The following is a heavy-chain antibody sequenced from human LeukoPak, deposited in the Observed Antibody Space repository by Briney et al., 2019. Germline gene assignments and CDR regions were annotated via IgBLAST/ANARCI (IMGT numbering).Heavy chain of an antibody. Sequence: PSQTLSLTCTVSGGSISSGDYYWSWIRQPPGKGLEWIEYIYYSGSTYYNPSLKSRVTISVDTSKNQFSLKLSSVTAADTAVYYCARETLDCSSTSCYQGLDYWGQGTLVTVSS. CDR3: ARETLDCSSTSCYQGLDY. D-gene: IGHD2-2*01. J-gene: IGHJ4*02. V-gene: IGHV4-30-4*01. CDR2: IYYSGST. CDR1: GGSISSGDYY.